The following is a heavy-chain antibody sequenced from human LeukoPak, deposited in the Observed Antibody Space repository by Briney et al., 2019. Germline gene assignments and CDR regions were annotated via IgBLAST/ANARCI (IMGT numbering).Heavy chain of an antibody. CDR3: ARDLPPYYDSSGYTLGHDAFDI. Sequence: SETLSLTCTVSGGSISSGGYYWSWIRQHPGKGLEWIGYIYYSGSTYYNPSLKSRVTISVDTSENQFSLKLSSVTAADTAVYYCARDLPPYYDSSGYTLGHDAFDIWGQGTMVTVSS. CDR1: GGSISSGGYY. CDR2: IYYSGST. V-gene: IGHV4-31*03. D-gene: IGHD3-22*01. J-gene: IGHJ3*02.